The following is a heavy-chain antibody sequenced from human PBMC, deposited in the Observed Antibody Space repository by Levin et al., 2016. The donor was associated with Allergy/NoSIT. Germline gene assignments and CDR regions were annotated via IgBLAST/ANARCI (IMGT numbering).Heavy chain of an antibody. CDR2: IYSGGST. J-gene: IGHJ4*02. V-gene: IGHV3-66*01. CDR3: ARAGGGYYGAGTNDY. D-gene: IGHD3-10*01. Sequence: WIRQPPGKRLEWVSVIYSGGSTYYADSMKGRFIASRDNSKNTVYLQMNSLRAEDTAIYYCARAGGGYYGAGTNDYWGQGTLVTVSS.